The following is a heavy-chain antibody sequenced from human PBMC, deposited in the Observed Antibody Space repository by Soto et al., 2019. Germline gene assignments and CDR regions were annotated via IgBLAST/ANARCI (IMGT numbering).Heavy chain of an antibody. Sequence: QVQLVQSGAEVKKPGSSVKVSCKASGGTFSSYAISWVRQAPGQGLEWMGGIIPIFGTANYAQKFQGRVTITADESTSTAYMELSSVRSEDTAVYYCARDRPQGGGDYAWFDPWGQGTLVTVSS. D-gene: IGHD2-21*02. J-gene: IGHJ5*02. V-gene: IGHV1-69*01. CDR3: ARDRPQGGGDYAWFDP. CDR1: GGTFSSYA. CDR2: IIPIFGTA.